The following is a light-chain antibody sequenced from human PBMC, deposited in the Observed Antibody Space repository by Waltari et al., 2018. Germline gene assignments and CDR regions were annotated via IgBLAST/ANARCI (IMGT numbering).Light chain of an antibody. J-gene: IGKJ5*01. V-gene: IGKV4-1*01. CDR2: WAS. CDR1: QSLFFGASGKNY. CDR3: QQYSSSPIT. Sequence: DIVLTQSPDSLAVSLGERATIDCWSSQSLFFGASGKNYLAWYQQKPVQPPKVLIYWASTREAGVPERISGSGSGAHFTLTVDSLQAEDVAVYYCQQYSSSPITFGQGTRLEI.